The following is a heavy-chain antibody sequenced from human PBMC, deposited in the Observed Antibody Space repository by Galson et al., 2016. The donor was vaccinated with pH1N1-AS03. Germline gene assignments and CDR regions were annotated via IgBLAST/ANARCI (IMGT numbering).Heavy chain of an antibody. CDR2: IKNNNDNT. CDR3: ARAFEEYLLRDYSSVFDS. V-gene: IGHV1-18*01. J-gene: IGHJ4*02. Sequence: SVKVSCKASGYTFSNYGITWVRQAPGQGLQWMGWIKNNNDNTISGQNFQGRVTLTTDPSTNTAYMELKNLRSDDTGVYYCARAFEEYLLRDYSSVFDSWGQGTLVTVSS. D-gene: IGHD2/OR15-2a*01. CDR1: GYTFSNYG.